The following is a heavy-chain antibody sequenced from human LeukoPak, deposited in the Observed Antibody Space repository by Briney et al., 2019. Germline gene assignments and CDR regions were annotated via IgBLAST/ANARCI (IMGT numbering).Heavy chain of an antibody. J-gene: IGHJ4*02. CDR2: IRYDGSNK. CDR1: GFTFNTYG. D-gene: IGHD6-13*01. V-gene: IGHV3-30*02. CDR3: AKDGWYSSSWPYYFDY. Sequence: GGSLRLSCAASGFTFNTYGMHWVRQAPGKGLEWVAFIRYDGSNKYYADSVKGRFTISRDNSKNTLYLQMNSLRAEDTAVYYCAKDGWYSSSWPYYFDYWGQGTLVTVSS.